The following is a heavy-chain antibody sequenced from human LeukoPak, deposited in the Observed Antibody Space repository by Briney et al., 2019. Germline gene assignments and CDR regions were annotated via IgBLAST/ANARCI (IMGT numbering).Heavy chain of an antibody. J-gene: IGHJ4*02. V-gene: IGHV4-4*02. CDR1: GGSISSSNW. CDR2: IYHSGST. CDR3: ARVGDTAMVPYYFDY. Sequence: PSETLSLTCAVSGGSISSSNWWSWVRQPPGKGLEWIGEIYHSGSTNYNPSLKSRVTISVDKSKNQFSLKLSSVTAADTAVYYCARVGDTAMVPYYFDYWGQGTLVTVSS. D-gene: IGHD5-18*01.